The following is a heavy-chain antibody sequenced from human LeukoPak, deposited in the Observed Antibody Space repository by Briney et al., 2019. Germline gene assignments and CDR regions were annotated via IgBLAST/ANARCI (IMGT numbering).Heavy chain of an antibody. CDR2: INHSGST. CDR1: GGSFSGYD. CDR3: ARGSRYYGSGSYPIKRRCDFDY. J-gene: IGHJ4*02. D-gene: IGHD3-10*01. V-gene: IGHV4-34*01. Sequence: PSETLSLTCAVYGGSFSGYDWSWIRQPPGKGLEWIGEINHSGSTNYNPSLKSRVTISVDTSKNQFSLKLSSVTAADTAVYYCARGSRYYGSGSYPIKRRCDFDYWGQGTLVTVSS.